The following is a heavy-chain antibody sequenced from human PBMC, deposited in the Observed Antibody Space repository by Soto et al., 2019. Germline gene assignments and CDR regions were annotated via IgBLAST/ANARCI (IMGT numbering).Heavy chain of an antibody. D-gene: IGHD6-13*01. V-gene: IGHV4-59*01. CDR1: GGPIGSYY. CDR2: VYYSDST. CDR3: ARTEASSWSFFYYGMDV. J-gene: IGHJ6*02. Sequence: QVQLQESGPGLVKPSETLSLTCTVSGGPIGSYYWSWLRQSPGKGLEWIGCVYYSDSTNYNPSLKSRITISLDKSKNQFSLRLNSVTAADTAVYYCARTEASSWSFFYYGMDVWRQGTTVAVSS.